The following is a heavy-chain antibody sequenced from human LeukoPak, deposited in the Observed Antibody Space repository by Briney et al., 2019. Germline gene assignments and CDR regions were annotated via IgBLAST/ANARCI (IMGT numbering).Heavy chain of an antibody. CDR2: INHGGMT. D-gene: IGHD1-26*01. V-gene: IGHV4-34*01. Sequence: SETLSLTCGVYDDSFSSFYWSWIRQPPGKGLEWIGEINHGGMTNYNPSLKSRVTISIDTSKNQFSLKLSSVTAADTAVYYCARIRSRKWGFDYWGQGTLVTVSS. CDR1: DDSFSSFY. CDR3: ARIRSRKWGFDY. J-gene: IGHJ4*02.